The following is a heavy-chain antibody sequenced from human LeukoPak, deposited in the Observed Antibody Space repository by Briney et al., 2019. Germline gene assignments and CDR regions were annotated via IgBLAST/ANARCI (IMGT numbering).Heavy chain of an antibody. CDR1: GGSCSGYY. V-gene: IGHV4-34*01. Sequence: PSETLSLTCAVYGGSCSGYYWSWIRQPPGKGLEWIGEINHSGSTNYNPSLKSRVTISVDTSKNQFSLKLSSVTAADTAVYYCARGSIAARHLFDYWGQGTLVTVSS. CDR3: ARGSIAARHLFDY. J-gene: IGHJ4*02. CDR2: INHSGST. D-gene: IGHD6-6*01.